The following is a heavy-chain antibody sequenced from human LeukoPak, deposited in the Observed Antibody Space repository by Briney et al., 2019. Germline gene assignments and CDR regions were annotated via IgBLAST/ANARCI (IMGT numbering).Heavy chain of an antibody. CDR3: AREGRSGYRRLSHAFDI. Sequence: SQTLSLTCTVSGGSISSGGYYWSWIRQPPGKGLEWIGYIYHSGSTYYNPSLKSRVTISVDRSKNQFSLKLSSVTAADTAVYYCAREGRSGYRRLSHAFDIWGQGTMVTVSS. J-gene: IGHJ3*02. D-gene: IGHD5-12*01. CDR1: GGSISSGGYY. CDR2: IYHSGST. V-gene: IGHV4-30-2*01.